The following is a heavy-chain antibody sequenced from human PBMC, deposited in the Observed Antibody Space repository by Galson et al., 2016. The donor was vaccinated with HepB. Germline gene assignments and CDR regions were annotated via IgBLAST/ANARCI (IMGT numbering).Heavy chain of an antibody. CDR1: GGSFSGYY. CDR2: INYSGNT. J-gene: IGHJ4*02. D-gene: IGHD6-19*01. Sequence: TLSLTCAVYGGSFSGYYWSWIRQPPGKGLEWIGEINYSGNTNYNPSLKSRVTISVDTSQNQFSLKLSSVTAADTAVYYCARGLKGGWVAHGYTSGWSIIDYWGQGTLVTVSS. CDR3: ARGLKGGWVAHGYTSGWSIIDY. V-gene: IGHV4-34*01.